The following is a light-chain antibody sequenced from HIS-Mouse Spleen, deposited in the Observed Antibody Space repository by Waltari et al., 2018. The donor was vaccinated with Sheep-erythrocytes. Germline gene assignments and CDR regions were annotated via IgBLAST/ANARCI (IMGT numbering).Light chain of an antibody. CDR1: QGISSA. Sequence: AIQLTQSPSSLSASVGDRVTITCRASQGISSALAWYQQKPGKAPKLLIYDASSLESGVPSRFSGSGSGTDFTLTISSLQAEDVAVYYCQQYYSTPPSITFGQGTRLEIK. V-gene: IGKV1-13*02. J-gene: IGKJ5*01. CDR3: QQYYSTPPSIT. CDR2: DAS.